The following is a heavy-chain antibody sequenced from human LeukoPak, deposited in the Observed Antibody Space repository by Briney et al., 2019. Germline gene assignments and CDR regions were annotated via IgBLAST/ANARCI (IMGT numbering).Heavy chain of an antibody. V-gene: IGHV3-49*04. J-gene: IGHJ4*02. CDR3: TTRGSDSGCPFF. CDR1: GFTFGDYA. D-gene: IGHD5-12*01. CDR2: IRSKAYGGTT. Sequence: GGSLRLSCTASGFTFGDYAMSWVRQAPGKGLEWVGFIRSKAYGGTTEYAASVKGRFTISRDDSKNTLYLEMNSLKTEDTAVYYCTTRGSDSGCPFFWGQGTLVTVSS.